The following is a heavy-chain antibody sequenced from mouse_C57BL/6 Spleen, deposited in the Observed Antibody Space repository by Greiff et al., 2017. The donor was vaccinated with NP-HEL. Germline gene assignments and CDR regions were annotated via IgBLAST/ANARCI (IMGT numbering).Heavy chain of an antibody. CDR3: RVLITTVVATDY. CDR2: IDPETGGT. V-gene: IGHV1-15*01. D-gene: IGHD1-1*01. CDR1: GYTFTDYE. J-gene: IGHJ2*01. Sequence: QVHVKQSGAELVRPGASVTLSCKASGYTFTDYEMHWVKQTPVHGLEWIGAIDPETGGTAYNQKFKGKAILTADKSSSTAYMELRSLTSEDSAVYYCRVLITTVVATDYWGQGTTLTVSS.